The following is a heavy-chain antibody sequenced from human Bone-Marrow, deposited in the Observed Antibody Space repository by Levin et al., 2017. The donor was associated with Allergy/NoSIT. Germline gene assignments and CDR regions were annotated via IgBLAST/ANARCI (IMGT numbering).Heavy chain of an antibody. V-gene: IGHV3-64*01. CDR2: ISSNGGST. CDR1: GFTFSSYA. J-gene: IGHJ4*02. CDR3: ARGVGHEAPNFDY. Sequence: PSETLSLTCAASGFTFSSYAMHWVRQAPGKGLEYVSAISSNGGSTYYANSVKGRFTISRDNSKNTLYLQMGSLRAEDMAVYYCARGVGHEAPNFDYWGQGTLVTVSS.